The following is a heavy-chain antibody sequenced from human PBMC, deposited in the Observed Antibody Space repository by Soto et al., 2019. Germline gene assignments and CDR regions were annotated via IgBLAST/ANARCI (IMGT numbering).Heavy chain of an antibody. Sequence: QVQLVQSGAEVKKPGSSVKVSCKASGGTFSSYAIIWVRQAPGQGLEWIGGIIPLFGTVHYAQKFQGRVTITADESTSTAYMELSSLRSGDTAVYFCARRTREVPTAILSTDWFDPWGQGTLVTVSS. CDR2: IIPLFGTV. CDR3: ARRTREVPTAILSTDWFDP. V-gene: IGHV1-69*01. J-gene: IGHJ5*02. CDR1: GGTFSSYA. D-gene: IGHD2-2*02.